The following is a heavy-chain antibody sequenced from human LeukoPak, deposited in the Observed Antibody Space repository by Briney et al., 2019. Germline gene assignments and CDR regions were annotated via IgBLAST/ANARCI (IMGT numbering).Heavy chain of an antibody. V-gene: IGHV4-39*07. D-gene: IGHD1-14*01. J-gene: IGHJ6*03. CDR3: ARGSGFDPHYYYYYMDV. CDR2: VHYSGST. CDR1: GGSISSSSYF. Sequence: SETLSLTCSVSGGSISSSSYFWGWIRQPPGKGLEWIASVHYSGSTYYNPSLKSRLTMSVDTSKNQFSLKLSSVTAADTAVYYCARGSGFDPHYYYYYMDVWGKGTTVTISS.